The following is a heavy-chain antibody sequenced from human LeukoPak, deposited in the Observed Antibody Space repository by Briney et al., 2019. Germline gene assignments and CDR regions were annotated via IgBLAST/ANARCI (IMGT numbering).Heavy chain of an antibody. J-gene: IGHJ4*02. Sequence: GASQTLSSNASGYTLIGRYMNWVRHDPRSTHEWMGWINANSGGANYAQKFQGRVTMTRDTAISTAYMEMSRLRSHDTAVYYCARDSSGRMGYWGQGTLVNVSS. D-gene: IGHD3-10*01. V-gene: IGHV1-2*02. CDR3: ARDSSGRMGY. CDR1: GYTLIGRY. CDR2: INANSGGA.